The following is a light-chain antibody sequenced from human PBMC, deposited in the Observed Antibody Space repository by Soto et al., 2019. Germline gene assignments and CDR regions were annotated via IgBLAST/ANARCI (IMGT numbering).Light chain of an antibody. CDR1: QSVSSSY. V-gene: IGKV3-20*01. J-gene: IGKJ4*01. CDR3: QQYGSSPPGLT. CDR2: GAS. Sequence: EIVLTQSPGTLSLSPGERATLSCRASQSVSSSYLAWYQQKPGQAPRLLIYGASSRATGIPDRFSGSGSGTDFTLTSSRLEPEDVAVYYCQQYGSSPPGLTFGGGTKVEIK.